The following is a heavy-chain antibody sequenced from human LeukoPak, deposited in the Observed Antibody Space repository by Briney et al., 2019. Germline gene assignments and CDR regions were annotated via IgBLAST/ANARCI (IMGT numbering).Heavy chain of an antibody. Sequence: SVKVSCKASGGTFSSYAISWVRQAPGQGLEWMGGIIPIFGTANYAQKFQGRVTITADESTSTAYMELSSLRSEDTAVYYCAKQLGYCSDGSCYFPYWGQGTLVTVSS. V-gene: IGHV1-69*13. J-gene: IGHJ4*02. CDR3: AKQLGYCSDGSCYFPY. CDR2: IIPIFGTA. CDR1: GGTFSSYA. D-gene: IGHD2-15*01.